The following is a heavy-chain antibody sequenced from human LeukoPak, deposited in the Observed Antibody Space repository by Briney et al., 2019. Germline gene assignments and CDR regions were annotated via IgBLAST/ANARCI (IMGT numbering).Heavy chain of an antibody. CDR1: GFPFSTYA. J-gene: IGHJ4*02. CDR2: ISPDGNSR. D-gene: IGHD2-21*02. V-gene: IGHV3-74*01. Sequence: GGSLRLSWAASGFPFSTYAMHWVRQPPGKGLVWISRISPDGNSRGYADSVKGRFIISRDSATNTLSLQMNSLTADDTAVYYCARDGGLLPDNWGKGTLVTVSS. CDR3: ARDGGLLPDN.